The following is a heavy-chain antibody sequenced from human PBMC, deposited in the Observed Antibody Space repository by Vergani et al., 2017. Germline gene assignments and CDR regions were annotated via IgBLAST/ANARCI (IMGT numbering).Heavy chain of an antibody. CDR1: GFTFDDYA. CDR2: ISWNSGSI. V-gene: IGHV3-9*01. Sequence: EVQLVESGGGLVQPGRSVRLSCAASGFTFDDYAMHWVRQAPGKGLEWVSGISWNSGSIGYADSVKGRFTISRDNAKNSLYLQMNSLRAEDTALYYCAKEYGDYAFDYWGQGTLVTVSS. CDR3: AKEYGDYAFDY. J-gene: IGHJ4*02. D-gene: IGHD4-17*01.